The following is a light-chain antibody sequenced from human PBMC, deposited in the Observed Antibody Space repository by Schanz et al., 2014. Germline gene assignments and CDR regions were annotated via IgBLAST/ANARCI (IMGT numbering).Light chain of an antibody. J-gene: IGKJ1*01. CDR1: QSVSSSY. CDR3: QQANAFPRT. Sequence: EIVLTQSPGTLSLSPGERATLSCRASQSVSSSYLAWYQQKPGQAPRLLIYDASNRATGFPARFSGSGSGTDFTLTISSLQPEDVATYYCQQANAFPRTFGQGTRVEIK. CDR2: DAS. V-gene: IGKV3-20*01.